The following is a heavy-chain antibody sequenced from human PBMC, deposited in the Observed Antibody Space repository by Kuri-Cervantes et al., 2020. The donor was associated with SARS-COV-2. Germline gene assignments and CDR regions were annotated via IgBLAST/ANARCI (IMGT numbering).Heavy chain of an antibody. CDR2: INPNSGGT. J-gene: IGHJ4*02. V-gene: IGHV1-2*04. CDR1: GYTFTGYY. Sequence: ASVKVSCKASGYTFTGYYMHWVRQAPGQGLEWMGWINPNSGGTNYVQKFQGWVTMTRDTSLSISYMELSRLTSDDTAVYYCARGEGSRGLMVVLGWRGAGRLDFWGQGTLVTVSS. D-gene: IGHD3-10*01. CDR3: ARGEGSRGLMVVLGWRGAGRLDF.